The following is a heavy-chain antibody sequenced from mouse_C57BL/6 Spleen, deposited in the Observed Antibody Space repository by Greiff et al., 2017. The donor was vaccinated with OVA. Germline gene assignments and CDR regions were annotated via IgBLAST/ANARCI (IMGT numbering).Heavy chain of an antibody. CDR1: GFTFSDYG. CDR2: ISSGSSTI. V-gene: IGHV5-17*01. CDR3: ARPGSGYEYYFDY. Sequence: EVKLVESGGGLVKPGGSLKLSCAASGFTFSDYGMHWVRQAPEKGLEWVAYISSGSSTIYYADTVKGRSTISRDNAKNTLFLQMTSLRSEDTAVYYCARPGSGYEYYFDYWGQGTTLTVSS. J-gene: IGHJ2*01. D-gene: IGHD1-1*01.